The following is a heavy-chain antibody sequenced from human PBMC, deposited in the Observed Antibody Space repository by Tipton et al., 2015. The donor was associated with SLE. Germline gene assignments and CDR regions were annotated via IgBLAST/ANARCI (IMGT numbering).Heavy chain of an antibody. CDR3: ARVALDSYSSSWSEYFQH. Sequence: GLVKPSGTLSLTCAVSGGSISSSNWWSWVRQPPGKGLEWIGEIYHSGSTYYNPSLKSRVTISVDTSKNQFSLKLSSVTAADTAVYYCARVALDSYSSSWSEYFQHWGQGTLVTVSS. D-gene: IGHD6-13*01. CDR2: IYHSGST. V-gene: IGHV4-4*02. CDR1: GGSISSSNW. J-gene: IGHJ1*01.